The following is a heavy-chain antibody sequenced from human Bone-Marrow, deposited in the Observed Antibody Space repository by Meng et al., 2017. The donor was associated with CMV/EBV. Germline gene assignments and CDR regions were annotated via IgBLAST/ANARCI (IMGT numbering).Heavy chain of an antibody. D-gene: IGHD2-2*01. Sequence: LSLTCAASGFTFSSYWMHWVRQAPGKGLEWVSSISSSSSYIYYADSVKGRFTISRDNAKNSLYLQMNSLRAEDTAVYYYAREEGYCSSTSCYGYYYYYGMDVWGQGTTVTVSS. J-gene: IGHJ6*02. V-gene: IGHV3-21*01. CDR3: AREEGYCSSTSCYGYYYYYGMDV. CDR2: ISSSSSYI. CDR1: GFTFSSYW.